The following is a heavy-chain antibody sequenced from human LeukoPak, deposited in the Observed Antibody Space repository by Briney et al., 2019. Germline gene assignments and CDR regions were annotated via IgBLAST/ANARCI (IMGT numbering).Heavy chain of an antibody. CDR3: VRTPPNWGADY. J-gene: IGHJ4*02. D-gene: IGHD7-27*01. Sequence: ASVKVSCMASGYTFTSYDINWVRQATGQGLEWMGWMSPNSGITGYAQKFQGRVTMTRNTAISTAYMELSSLRSEDTAVYYCVRTPPNWGADYWGQGTLVTVSS. V-gene: IGHV1-8*01. CDR2: MSPNSGIT. CDR1: GYTFTSYD.